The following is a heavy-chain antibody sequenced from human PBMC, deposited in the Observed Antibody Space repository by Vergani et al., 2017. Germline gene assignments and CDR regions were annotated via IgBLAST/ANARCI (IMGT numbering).Heavy chain of an antibody. Sequence: EVQLLDSGGGLVQPGGSLRLSCAASGFDFSKYWMNWVRQAPGKGLEWVANIKQNGNEKNYVDSVKGRFTISRDDAKNSLGLQMNNLRAEDTAVYYCARGPDYGARTDYIEYWGQGTLVTVSS. D-gene: IGHD4-17*01. CDR2: IKQNGNEK. J-gene: IGHJ4*02. CDR1: GFDFSKYW. V-gene: IGHV3-7*01. CDR3: ARGPDYGARTDYIEY.